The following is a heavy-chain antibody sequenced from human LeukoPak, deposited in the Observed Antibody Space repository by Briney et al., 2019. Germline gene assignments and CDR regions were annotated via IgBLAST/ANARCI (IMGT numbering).Heavy chain of an antibody. CDR1: GYTFTGYY. CDR3: ASQGADKEKDYYYYGMDV. V-gene: IGHV1-2*06. Sequence: ASVKVSCKASGYTFTGYYMHWVRQAPGQGLEWMGRINPNSGGTNYAQKFQGRVTMTRDTSISTAYMELSRLRSDDTAVYYCASQGADKEKDYYYYGMDVWGQGTTVTVSS. J-gene: IGHJ6*02. CDR2: INPNSGGT. D-gene: IGHD3-22*01.